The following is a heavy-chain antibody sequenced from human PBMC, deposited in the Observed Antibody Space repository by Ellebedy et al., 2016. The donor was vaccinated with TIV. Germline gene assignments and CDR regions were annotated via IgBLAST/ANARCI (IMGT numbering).Heavy chain of an antibody. CDR3: ARGGSSGSAGY. V-gene: IGHV3-30*03. Sequence: GESLKISXVAPGFTFRSHGIYWVRQAPGKGLEWVAVISSDGSNKYYADSVKGRFTISRDNSKNTLYLQMNSLRTDDMAVYYCARGGSSGSAGYWGQGTLVTVSS. J-gene: IGHJ4*02. CDR2: ISSDGSNK. D-gene: IGHD3-10*01. CDR1: GFTFRSHG.